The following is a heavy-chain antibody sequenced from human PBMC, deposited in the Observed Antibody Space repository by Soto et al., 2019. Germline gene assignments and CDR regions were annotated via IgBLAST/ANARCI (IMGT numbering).Heavy chain of an antibody. CDR3: AKVFSVVVTVISPDDAFNA. V-gene: IGHV3-23*01. Sequence: VKLLESGGGLVQPGGSLRLSSAASGFTFGNYGINWVRQAPGKGLEWVSGISGGGGSTYYADSVKGRFTISRDPSKNTVFLEMNSLTAEDTAVYYCAKVFSVVVTVISPDDAFNAWGQGTLVAVSS. CDR1: GFTFGNYG. CDR2: ISGGGGST. D-gene: IGHD2-21*02. J-gene: IGHJ3*01.